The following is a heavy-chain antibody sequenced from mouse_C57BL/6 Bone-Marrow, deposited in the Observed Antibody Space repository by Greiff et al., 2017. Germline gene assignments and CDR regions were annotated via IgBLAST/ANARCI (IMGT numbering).Heavy chain of an antibody. D-gene: IGHD1-1*01. CDR1: GFNIKDDY. Sequence: QESGAELVRPGASVKLSCTASGFNIKDDYMHWVKQRPEQGLEWIGWIDPENGDTEYASKFQGKATIAADTSSTTAYLQLTGLTSEDTAVYYCTPYYGLDYGGQGTTLTVSS. V-gene: IGHV14-4*01. CDR2: IDPENGDT. CDR3: TPYYGLDY. J-gene: IGHJ2*01.